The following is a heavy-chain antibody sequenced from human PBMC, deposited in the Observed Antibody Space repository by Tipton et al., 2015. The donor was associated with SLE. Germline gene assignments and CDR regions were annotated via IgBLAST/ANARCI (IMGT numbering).Heavy chain of an antibody. V-gene: IGHV4-39*01. Sequence: TLSLTCTVSGGSISSSSYYWGWVRQPPGKGLEWIGRIYYSGSTYYNPSLKSRVTISVDTSKNQLSLKLSSVTAADTAVYYCARLGVTMVRGVREDYFDYWGQGTLVTVSS. CDR3: ARLGVTMVRGVREDYFDY. CDR1: GGSISSSSYY. CDR2: IYYSGST. J-gene: IGHJ4*02. D-gene: IGHD3-10*01.